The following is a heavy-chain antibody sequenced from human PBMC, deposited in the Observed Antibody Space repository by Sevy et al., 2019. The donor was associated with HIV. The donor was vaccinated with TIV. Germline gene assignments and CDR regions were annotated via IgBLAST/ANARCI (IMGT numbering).Heavy chain of an antibody. CDR1: GFTFSSYP. V-gene: IGHV3-23*01. D-gene: IGHD6-13*01. Sequence: GGSLRLSCAASGFTFSSYPMSWVRQAPGKGLEWVSAISGSGFDTYYGDSVKGRFTISRDNSKNTVHLQMNSLRAEDTATYFCAKEYRIAAAGTVAFDIWGQGTMVTVSS. J-gene: IGHJ3*02. CDR3: AKEYRIAAAGTVAFDI. CDR2: ISGSGFDT.